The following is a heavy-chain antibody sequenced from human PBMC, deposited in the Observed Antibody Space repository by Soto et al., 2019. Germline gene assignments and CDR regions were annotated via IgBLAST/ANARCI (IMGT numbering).Heavy chain of an antibody. V-gene: IGHV4-30-2*01. CDR1: GGSISSGGYS. Sequence: QLQLRESGSGLVKPSQTLSLTCAVSGGSISSGGYSWSWIRQPPGKGLEWIGYIYHSGSTYYNPSLKSRVTISVDRSKNQFSLKLSSVTAADTAVYYCARDPGLWGWAPWSLSPQ. CDR3: ARDPGL. CDR2: IYHSGST. J-gene: IGHJ2*01.